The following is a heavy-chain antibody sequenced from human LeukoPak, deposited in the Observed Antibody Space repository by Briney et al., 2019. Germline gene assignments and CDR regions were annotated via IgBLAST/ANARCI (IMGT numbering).Heavy chain of an antibody. J-gene: IGHJ5*02. CDR3: ARALGYCSSTSCPNWFDP. CDR1: GGSISSSSYY. Sequence: PSETLSLTCTVSGGSISSSSYYWGWIRQPPGKGLEWIGSIYYSGSTYYNPSLKSRVTISVDTSKNQFSLKLSSVTAADTAVYYCARALGYCSSTSCPNWFDPWGQGTLVTVSS. V-gene: IGHV4-39*01. CDR2: IYYSGST. D-gene: IGHD2-2*01.